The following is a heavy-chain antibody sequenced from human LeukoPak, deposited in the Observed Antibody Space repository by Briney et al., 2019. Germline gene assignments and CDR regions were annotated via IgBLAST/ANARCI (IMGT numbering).Heavy chain of an antibody. J-gene: IGHJ4*02. CDR3: AAELGLVTLDY. V-gene: IGHV3-21*01. CDR2: MSPDSNYI. D-gene: IGHD3-9*01. CDR1: GFTFASST. Sequence: GGSLRLSCAAPGFTFASSTMNWVRQAPGKGLEWVSSMSPDSNYIYYADSVKGRFTISRDNAKNSLYLQMNSLRADDTAVYYCAAELGLVTLDYWGQGTLVTVSS.